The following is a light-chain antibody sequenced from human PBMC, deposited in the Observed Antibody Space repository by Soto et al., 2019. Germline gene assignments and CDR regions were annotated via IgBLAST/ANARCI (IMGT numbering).Light chain of an antibody. CDR3: QQYNNWPPWT. CDR1: QSVSSN. V-gene: IGKV3-15*01. Sequence: IVMTQSPVTLSVSPGERATLSCRASQSVSSNLAWYQQRPGQAPRLLIHGASTRAAGTPTRFSGSGSGTEFTLTISSLQSEDFAVYYCQQYNNWPPWTFGQGTKV. J-gene: IGKJ1*01. CDR2: GAS.